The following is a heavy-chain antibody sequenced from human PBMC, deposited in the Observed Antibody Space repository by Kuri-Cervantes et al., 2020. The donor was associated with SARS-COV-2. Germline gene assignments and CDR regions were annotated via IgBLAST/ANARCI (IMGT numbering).Heavy chain of an antibody. CDR1: GFTFSSYA. CDR2: ISSNGGST. CDR3: VKAPEGTDDY. V-gene: IGHV3-64D*06. Sequence: GESLKISCSASGFTFSSYAMHWVRQAPGKGLEYVSAISSNGGSTYYADSVKGRFTISRDNSKNTLYLQMGSPRAEDTAVYYCVKAPEGTDDYWGQGTLVTVSS. J-gene: IGHJ4*02.